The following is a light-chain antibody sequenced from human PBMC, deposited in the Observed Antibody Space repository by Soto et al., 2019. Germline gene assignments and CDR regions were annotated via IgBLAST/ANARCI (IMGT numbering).Light chain of an antibody. CDR3: QQANSFPIT. CDR1: QGINNW. CDR2: AAS. V-gene: IGKV1-12*01. J-gene: IGKJ5*01. Sequence: DIQMTQSPSSVSASVGDRVTITCRASQGINNWLAWYQQKPGKAPNLLIYAASNLQSGVPSRFSGSGSGTDFTLTISSLHPEDFATYYCQQANSFPITFGQGTRLDIK.